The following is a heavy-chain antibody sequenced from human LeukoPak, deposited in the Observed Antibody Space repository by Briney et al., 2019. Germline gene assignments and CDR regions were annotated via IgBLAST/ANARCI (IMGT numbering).Heavy chain of an antibody. J-gene: IGHJ5*02. CDR2: IYRSGTT. D-gene: IGHD6-6*01. V-gene: IGHV4-4*09. CDR1: GDSISGSY. Sequence: SETLSLTCTVSGDSISGSYWSWIRQPPGKGLEWVGYIYRSGTTSFNPALKSRVTMAVDTSKNQFSLNLDSVTAADTAVYYCAGHTATTYSSSSDWFDPWGQGTLVTVSS. CDR3: AGHTATTYSSSSDWFDP.